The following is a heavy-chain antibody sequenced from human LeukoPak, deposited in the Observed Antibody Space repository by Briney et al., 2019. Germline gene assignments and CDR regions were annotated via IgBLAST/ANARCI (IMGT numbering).Heavy chain of an antibody. CDR1: GFTFSSYG. D-gene: IGHD5-24*01. Sequence: GGSLRLSCAASGFTFSSYGMHWVRQAPGKGLEWVAVIWYDGSNKYYADSVEGRFTISRDNSKNTLYLQMNSLRAEDTAVYYCARDLGDGYNPDYWGQGTLVTVSS. CDR2: IWYDGSNK. CDR3: ARDLGDGYNPDY. V-gene: IGHV3-33*01. J-gene: IGHJ4*02.